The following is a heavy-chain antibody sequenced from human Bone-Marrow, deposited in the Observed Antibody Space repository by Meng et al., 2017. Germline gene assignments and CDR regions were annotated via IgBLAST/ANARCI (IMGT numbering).Heavy chain of an antibody. CDR2: INPNSGGT. CDR1: GYTFTGYY. J-gene: IGHJ4*02. Sequence: VQVLQLGAEVKKPGASVKVSCKASGYTFTGYYMHWVRQAPGQGLEWMGWINPNSGGTNYAQKFQGRVTMTRDTSISTAYMELSRLRSDDTAVYYCARGVGRWELAFDYWGQGTLVTVSS. CDR3: ARGVGRWELAFDY. D-gene: IGHD1-26*01. V-gene: IGHV1-2*02.